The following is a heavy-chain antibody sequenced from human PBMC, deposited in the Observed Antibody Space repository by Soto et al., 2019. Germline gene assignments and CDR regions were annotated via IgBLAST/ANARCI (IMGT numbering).Heavy chain of an antibody. Sequence: SETLSLTCSVSGASITSDDFYCSWIRQHPGKGLEWIGYMYHSGYTYYNPPLRSRVTMSLDTSKNHFSLKLTSVTAADTAVYYCVKYYYDSSGLNWFDPWGPGTLVTVSS. CDR2: MYHSGYT. D-gene: IGHD3-22*01. J-gene: IGHJ5*02. CDR3: VKYYYDSSGLNWFDP. CDR1: GASITSDDFY. V-gene: IGHV4-31*03.